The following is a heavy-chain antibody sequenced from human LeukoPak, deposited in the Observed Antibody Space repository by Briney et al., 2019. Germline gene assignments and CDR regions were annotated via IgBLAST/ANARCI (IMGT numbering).Heavy chain of an antibody. CDR1: GFTFSSYW. V-gene: IGHV3-74*01. Sequence: GGSLRLSCAAPGFTFSSYWMHWVRQAPGKGLVWVSRINSDGSSTSYADSVKGRFTISRDNAKNTVYLQMNSLRAEDTAVYYCVRDWGYDSSGYWQKYFDTWGQGTLVTVSS. CDR2: INSDGSST. J-gene: IGHJ4*02. CDR3: VRDWGYDSSGYWQKYFDT. D-gene: IGHD3-22*01.